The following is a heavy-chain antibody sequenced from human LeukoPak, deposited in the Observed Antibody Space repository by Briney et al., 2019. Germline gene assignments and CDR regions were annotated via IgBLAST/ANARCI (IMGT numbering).Heavy chain of an antibody. V-gene: IGHV3-69-1*01. J-gene: IGHJ6*02. CDR3: ARDYYFGMNV. Sequence: GGSLRLSCAASGFRFSDYYMNWIRQPPGKGLEWVSHITSDRSVPYADSVKGRFTISRDNAKNSLYLQMNSLRAEDTAVYYCARDYYFGMNVWGQGTTVTVSS. CDR1: GFRFSDYY. CDR2: ITSDRSV.